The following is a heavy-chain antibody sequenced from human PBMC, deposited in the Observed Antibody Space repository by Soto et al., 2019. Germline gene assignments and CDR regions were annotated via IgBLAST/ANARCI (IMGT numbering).Heavy chain of an antibody. D-gene: IGHD3-10*01. CDR1: GFTFSSYG. V-gene: IGHV3-30*03. Sequence: GGSLRLSCAASGFTFSSYGMHWVRQAPGKGLEWVAVISYDGSNKYYADSVKGRFTISRDNSKNTLYLQMNSLRAEYTAVYYCAYSGGIGELLGDTDYWGQGTLVTVSS. J-gene: IGHJ4*02. CDR3: AYSGGIGELLGDTDY. CDR2: ISYDGSNK.